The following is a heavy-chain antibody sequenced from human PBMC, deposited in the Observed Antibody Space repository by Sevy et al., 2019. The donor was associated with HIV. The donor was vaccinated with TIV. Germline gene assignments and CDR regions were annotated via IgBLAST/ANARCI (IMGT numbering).Heavy chain of an antibody. CDR1: GFIVSSNY. V-gene: IGHV3-53*01. Sequence: GESLKISCAVSGFIVSSNYMTWVRQAPGKGLEWVSVIYSGGNTFYADSVRGGFTISRDNSKNTLYLQMNSLRAEDTTVYYCAGGMSLEGSWYGMDVWGQGTTVTVSS. CDR3: AGGMSLEGSWYGMDV. CDR2: IYSGGNT. D-gene: IGHD3-3*01. J-gene: IGHJ6*02.